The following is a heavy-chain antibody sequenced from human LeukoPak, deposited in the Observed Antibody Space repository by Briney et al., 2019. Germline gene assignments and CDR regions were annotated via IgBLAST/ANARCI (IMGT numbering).Heavy chain of an antibody. D-gene: IGHD3-16*02. V-gene: IGHV3-9*01. CDR2: ISWNSGSI. Sequence: GGSLRLSCEASGLPLVNYAIHWFRQAPGKGLGWAPGISWNSGSIGYADSVKGRFTISRDNAKNSLYLQMNSLRAEDTAVYYCARPLMITFGGVIAPSGFWGQGTLVTVSS. CDR3: ARPLMITFGGVIAPSGF. J-gene: IGHJ4*02. CDR1: GLPLVNYA.